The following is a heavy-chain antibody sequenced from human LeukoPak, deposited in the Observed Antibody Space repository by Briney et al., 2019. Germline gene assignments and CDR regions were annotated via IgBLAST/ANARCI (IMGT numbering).Heavy chain of an antibody. Sequence: GASVKVSCKASGYTFTSHFMHWVRQAPGQGHEWMGIINPESGNTAYAQKFQGRITMTGDTSTSTVYMELSSLRSEDTAMYYCAKDGNWNNVPGDYYYMDVWGKGTTVAVSS. D-gene: IGHD1/OR15-1a*01. J-gene: IGHJ6*03. CDR2: INPESGNT. V-gene: IGHV1-46*01. CDR1: GYTFTSHF. CDR3: AKDGNWNNVPGDYYYMDV.